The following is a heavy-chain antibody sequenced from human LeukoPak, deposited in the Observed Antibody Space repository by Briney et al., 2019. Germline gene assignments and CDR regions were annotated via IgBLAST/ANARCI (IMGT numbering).Heavy chain of an antibody. D-gene: IGHD2-21*01. Sequence: SETLSLTCTVSGGSISRGSYHWNWIRQPAGKGLEWIGRFYTSGTPNYNPSLKGRVTILVDTSRNQFSLKLSSVTAADTALYYCARGGIPDYWGQGILVTVSS. V-gene: IGHV4-61*02. CDR1: GGSISRGSYH. CDR2: FYTSGTP. J-gene: IGHJ4*02. CDR3: ARGGIPDY.